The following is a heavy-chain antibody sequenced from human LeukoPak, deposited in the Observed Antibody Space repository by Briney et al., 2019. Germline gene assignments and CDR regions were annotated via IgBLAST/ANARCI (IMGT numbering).Heavy chain of an antibody. CDR3: ADATDAGYFDY. CDR2: FDPEDGET. D-gene: IGHD2-15*01. V-gene: IGHV1-24*01. CDR1: GYTLTELS. Sequence: GASVKVSCKVSGYTLTELSMHWVRQAPGKGLEWMGGFDPEDGETIYAQKFQGRVTITTDESTSTAYMELSSLRSEDTAVYYCADATDAGYFDYWGQGTLVTVSS. J-gene: IGHJ4*02.